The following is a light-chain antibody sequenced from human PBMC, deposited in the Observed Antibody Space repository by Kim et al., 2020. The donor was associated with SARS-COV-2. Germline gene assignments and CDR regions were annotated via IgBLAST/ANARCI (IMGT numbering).Light chain of an antibody. CDR2: QDS. J-gene: IGLJ1*01. V-gene: IGLV3-1*01. CDR1: KLGDKY. Sequence: VSPGQTASITCSGDKLGDKYACWYQQKPGQSPVLVIYQDSKRPSGIPERFSGSNSGNTATLTISGTQSMDEADYYCQAWDSSTYVFGTGTKVTVL. CDR3: QAWDSSTYV.